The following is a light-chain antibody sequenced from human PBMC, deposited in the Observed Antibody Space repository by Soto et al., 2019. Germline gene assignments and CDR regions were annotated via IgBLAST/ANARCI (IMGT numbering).Light chain of an antibody. CDR3: QQYGSSST. Sequence: EIVLTQSPGTLSLSPGERATLSCRASQSVSSSYLAWYQQKPGQAPRLLIYGASSRATGIPDRFSGSGSGTAFTLTIRTLEPEVFAVYDCQQYGSSSTFGQGTKVEIK. CDR2: GAS. J-gene: IGKJ1*01. V-gene: IGKV3-20*01. CDR1: QSVSSSY.